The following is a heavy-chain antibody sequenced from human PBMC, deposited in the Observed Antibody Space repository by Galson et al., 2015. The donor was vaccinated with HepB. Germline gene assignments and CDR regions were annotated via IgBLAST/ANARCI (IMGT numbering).Heavy chain of an antibody. CDR3: AKRHPGGSQDY. CDR1: GFTFSSYG. CDR2: IWYDGSNK. Sequence: SLRLSCAASGFTFSSYGMHWVRQAPGKGLEWVAVIWYDGSNKYYADSVKGQFTISRDNSKNTLYLQMNSLRAEDTAVYYCAKRHPGGSQDYWGQGTLVTVSS. V-gene: IGHV3-33*06. D-gene: IGHD2-15*01. J-gene: IGHJ4*02.